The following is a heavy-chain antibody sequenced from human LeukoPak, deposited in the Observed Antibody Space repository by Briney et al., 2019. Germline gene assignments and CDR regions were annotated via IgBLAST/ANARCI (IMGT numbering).Heavy chain of an antibody. D-gene: IGHD2-21*02. CDR3: ARDLGSVVVTAGWFDP. J-gene: IGHJ5*02. CDR2: ISAYNGNT. Sequence: ASVKVSCKASGYTFTSYGISWVRQAPGQGLEWMGWISAYNGNTNYAQKLQGRVTMTTDTSTSTAYMELRSLRSDDTAVYYCARDLGSVVVTAGWFDPWGQGTLVTVSS. V-gene: IGHV1-18*01. CDR1: GYTFTSYG.